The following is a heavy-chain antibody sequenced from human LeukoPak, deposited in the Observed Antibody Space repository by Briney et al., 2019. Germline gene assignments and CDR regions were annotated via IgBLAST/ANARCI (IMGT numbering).Heavy chain of an antibody. CDR1: GGSISSYY. D-gene: IGHD3-9*01. CDR2: IYYSGST. Sequence: PSETLSLTCTVSGGSISSYYWSWIRQPPGKGLEWIGYIYYSGSTNYNPSLKSRVTISVDTSKNQFSLKLSSVTAADTAVYYCARSGLRYFDWLLAGAEWTYFDYWGQGTLVTVSS. V-gene: IGHV4-59*08. CDR3: ARSGLRYFDWLLAGAEWTYFDY. J-gene: IGHJ4*02.